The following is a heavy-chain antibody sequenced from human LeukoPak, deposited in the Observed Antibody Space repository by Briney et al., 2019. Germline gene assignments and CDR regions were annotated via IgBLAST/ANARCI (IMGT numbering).Heavy chain of an antibody. CDR3: ARAAPQLRFYAFDI. Sequence: ASVKVSCKASGYTFTGHYMHWVRQAPGQGLEWMGRINPNSGGTNYAQKLQGRVTMTTDTSTSTAYMELRSLRSDDTAVYYCARAAPQLRFYAFDIWGQGTMVTVSS. V-gene: IGHV1-2*06. CDR2: INPNSGGT. D-gene: IGHD3-3*01. CDR1: GYTFTGHY. J-gene: IGHJ3*02.